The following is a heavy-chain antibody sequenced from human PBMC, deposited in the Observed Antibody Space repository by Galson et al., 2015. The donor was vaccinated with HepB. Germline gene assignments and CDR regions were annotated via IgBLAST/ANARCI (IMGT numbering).Heavy chain of an antibody. J-gene: IGHJ6*02. Sequence: SVKVSCKASGGTFSSYAISWVRQAPGQGLEWMGGIIPIFGTANYAQKFQGRVTITADESTSTAYMELSSLRSEDTAVYYCARGRDSSSSHYYYYGMDVWGQGTTVTVSS. D-gene: IGHD6-6*01. CDR3: ARGRDSSSSHYYYYGMDV. CDR2: IIPIFGTA. V-gene: IGHV1-69*13. CDR1: GGTFSSYA.